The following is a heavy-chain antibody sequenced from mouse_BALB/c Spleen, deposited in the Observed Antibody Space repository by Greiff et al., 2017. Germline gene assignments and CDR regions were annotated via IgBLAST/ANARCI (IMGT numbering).Heavy chain of an antibody. Sequence: EVQRVESGGDLVKPGGSLKLSCAASGFTFSSYGMSWVRQTPDKRLEWVATISSGGSYTYYPDSVKGRFTISRDNAKNTLYLQMSSLKSEDTAMYYCARHGKYGNSHWYFDVWGAGTTVTVSS. J-gene: IGHJ1*01. CDR3: ARHGKYGNSHWYFDV. CDR1: GFTFSSYG. V-gene: IGHV5-6*01. D-gene: IGHD2-10*02. CDR2: ISSGGSYT.